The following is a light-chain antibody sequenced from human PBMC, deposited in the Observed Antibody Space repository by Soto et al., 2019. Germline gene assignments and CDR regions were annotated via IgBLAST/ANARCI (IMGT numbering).Light chain of an antibody. Sequence: DIQMTQSPSSLSASVGDRVTITSRASHGIGNSLAWYQQTPGRVPNLLIDTASNLLSGVPSRFSVSGSVTDFTLTISSLQPEDVAHYYYQEYDSGPWALGQGTKVVIK. CDR2: TAS. V-gene: IGKV1-27*01. CDR3: QEYDSGPWA. J-gene: IGKJ1*01. CDR1: HGIGNS.